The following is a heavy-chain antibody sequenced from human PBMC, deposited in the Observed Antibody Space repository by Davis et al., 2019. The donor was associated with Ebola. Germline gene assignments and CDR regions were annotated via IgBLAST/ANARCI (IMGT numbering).Heavy chain of an antibody. Sequence: SVKVSCKASGGSFSSYGLSWVRQAPGQGLEWMGGIIPILGVANYAQRFQGRVTITAYKSTSTAYMELRNLRSDDTAVYYCARGTSGSFDYWGQGTLVTVSA. D-gene: IGHD1-26*01. V-gene: IGHV1-69*10. CDR1: GGSFSSYG. J-gene: IGHJ4*02. CDR3: ARGTSGSFDY. CDR2: IIPILGVA.